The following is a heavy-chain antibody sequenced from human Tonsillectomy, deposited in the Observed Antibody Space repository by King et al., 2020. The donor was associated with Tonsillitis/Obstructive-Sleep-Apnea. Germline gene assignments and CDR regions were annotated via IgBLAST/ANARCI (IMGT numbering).Heavy chain of an antibody. CDR2: ISYDGSNK. D-gene: IGHD3-3*01. V-gene: IGHV3-30*04. CDR1: GFTFSSHA. J-gene: IGHJ6*02. CDR3: ARDPRHYYDFWSGLVYYYYGMDV. Sequence: VQLVESGGGVVQPGRSLRLSCAASGFTFSSHAMHWVRQAPGKGLEWVAVISYDGSNKYYADSVKGRFTISRDNSKNTLYLQMNSLRAEDTAVYYCARDPRHYYDFWSGLVYYYYGMDVWGQGTTVTVSS.